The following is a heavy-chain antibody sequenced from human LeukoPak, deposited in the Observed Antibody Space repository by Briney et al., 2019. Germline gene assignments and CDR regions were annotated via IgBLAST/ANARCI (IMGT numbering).Heavy chain of an antibody. Sequence: GGSLRLSCAASGFTFSSYSMNWVRQAPGKGLEWVSYISSSSSTIYYADSVKGRFTISRDNAKNSLYLQMNSLRAEDTAVYYCARDKNHDYVWGSYRYYYYYGMDVWGQGTTVTVSS. CDR2: ISSSSSTI. V-gene: IGHV3-48*01. D-gene: IGHD3-16*02. J-gene: IGHJ6*02. CDR1: GFTFSSYS. CDR3: ARDKNHDYVWGSYRYYYYYGMDV.